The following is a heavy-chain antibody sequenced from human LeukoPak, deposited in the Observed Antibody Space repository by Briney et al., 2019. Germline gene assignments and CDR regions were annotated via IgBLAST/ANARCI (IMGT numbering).Heavy chain of an antibody. V-gene: IGHV1-2*02. J-gene: IGHJ4*02. Sequence: GASVKVSCKASGYTFTSYTIHWVRQAPGQRLEWMGWINPNSGGTNYAQKFQGRVTMTRDTSISTAYMELSRLRSDDTAVYYCWGFYGSGRHEDYWGQGTLVTVSS. CDR3: WGFYGSGRHEDY. CDR2: INPNSGGT. D-gene: IGHD3-10*01. CDR1: GYTFTSYT.